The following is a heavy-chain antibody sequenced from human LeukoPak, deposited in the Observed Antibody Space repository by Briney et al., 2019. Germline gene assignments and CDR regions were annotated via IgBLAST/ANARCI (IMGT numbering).Heavy chain of an antibody. CDR1: GFTFSSYG. CDR3: AKDRKPGIAVAGTGG. Sequence: PGRSLRLSCAASGFTFSSYGMHWVRQAPGKGLEWVAVISYDGSNKYYADSVKGRFTISRDNSKNTLYLQMNSLRAEDTAVYYCAKDRKPGIAVAGTGGWGQGTLVTVSS. V-gene: IGHV3-30*18. J-gene: IGHJ4*02. D-gene: IGHD6-19*01. CDR2: ISYDGSNK.